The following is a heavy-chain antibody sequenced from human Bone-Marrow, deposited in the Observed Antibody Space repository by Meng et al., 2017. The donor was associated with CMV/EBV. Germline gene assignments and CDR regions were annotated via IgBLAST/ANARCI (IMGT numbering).Heavy chain of an antibody. CDR3: TTDRYSSSWSPWYYYYYGMDV. CDR1: GFTFSNAW. D-gene: IGHD6-13*01. CDR2: IKSKTDGGTT. V-gene: IGHV3-15*01. Sequence: GGSLRLSCAASGFTFSNAWMSWVRQAPGKGLEWVGRIKSKTDGGTTDYAAPVKGRFTISRDDSKNTLYLQMNSLKTEDTAVYYCTTDRYSSSWSPWYYYYYGMDVWGQGTTVTVSS. J-gene: IGHJ6*02.